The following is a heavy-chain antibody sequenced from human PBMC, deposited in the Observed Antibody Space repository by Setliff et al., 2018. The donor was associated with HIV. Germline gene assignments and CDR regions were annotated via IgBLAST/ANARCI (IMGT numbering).Heavy chain of an antibody. CDR1: GGSITNGDHY. D-gene: IGHD2-2*01. J-gene: IGHJ4*02. Sequence: SETLSLTCSVSGGSITNGDHYWAWIRQSPGNGLEWIGYIYYTGDTDYSSSFESRVVISLDTSNNQFSLRVRSVTAADTALYFCARMSISASVYFDYWGQGTLVTVSS. V-gene: IGHV4-30-4*08. CDR2: IYYTGDT. CDR3: ARMSISASVYFDY.